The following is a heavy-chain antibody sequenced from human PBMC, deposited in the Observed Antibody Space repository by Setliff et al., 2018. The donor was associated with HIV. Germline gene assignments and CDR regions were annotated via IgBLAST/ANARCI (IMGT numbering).Heavy chain of an antibody. CDR2: IDWDDDK. V-gene: IGHV2-70*11. J-gene: IGHJ5*02. D-gene: IGHD1-1*01. Sequence: SGPTLVNPTQTLTLTCTFSGFSLTTSGMCVTWIRQPPGRALEWLARIDWDDDKYYSTSLKTRLTISRDTSKNQVVLTMTNVDPVDTDTYYCEQLLLPLGAYNYETWGQGMLVTVSS. CDR1: GFSLTTSGMC. CDR3: EQLLLPLGAYNYET.